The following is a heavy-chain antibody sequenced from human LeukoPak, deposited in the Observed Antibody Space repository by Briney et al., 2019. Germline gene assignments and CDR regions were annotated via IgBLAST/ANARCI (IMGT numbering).Heavy chain of an antibody. J-gene: IGHJ3*02. D-gene: IGHD4-23*01. CDR1: GYSFTSYW. CDR3: ARYRSYGGNPAAFDI. V-gene: IGHV5-51*01. Sequence: GESLKISCKGSGYSFTSYWIGWVRQMPGKGLEWMGIIYPGDSDTRHSPSFQGQVTISADKSICTAYLQWSSLKASDTAMYYCARYRSYGGNPAAFDIWGQGTMVTLSS. CDR2: IYPGDSDT.